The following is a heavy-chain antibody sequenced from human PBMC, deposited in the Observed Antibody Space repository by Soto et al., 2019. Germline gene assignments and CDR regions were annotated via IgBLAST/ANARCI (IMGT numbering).Heavy chain of an antibody. V-gene: IGHV4-34*01. J-gene: IGHJ4*02. CDR3: ARESGNYDILTGYYH. CDR2: INHSGST. Sequence: QVQLQQWGAGLLKPSETLSLTCAVYGGSFSGYYWCWIRQPPGKGLEWIGEINHSGSTNYNPSLKSRVTISVDTSKNQFSLKLSSVTAADTAVYYCARESGNYDILTGYYHWGQGTLVTVSS. D-gene: IGHD3-9*01. CDR1: GGSFSGYY.